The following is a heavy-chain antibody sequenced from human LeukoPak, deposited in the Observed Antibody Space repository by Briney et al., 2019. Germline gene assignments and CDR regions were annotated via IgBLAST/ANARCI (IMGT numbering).Heavy chain of an antibody. CDR2: IYHSGST. V-gene: IGHV4-38-2*02. Sequence: AETLSLTCTVSGYSISSGYYWGWIRQPPGKGLEWIGSIYHSGSTYYNPSLKSRVNISVDTSKNQFSLKLSSVTAADTAVYYCARVIRATDRAGYDYYYMDVWGKGTTVTVSS. CDR3: ARVIRATDRAGYDYYYMDV. CDR1: GYSISSGYY. J-gene: IGHJ6*03. D-gene: IGHD3-16*01.